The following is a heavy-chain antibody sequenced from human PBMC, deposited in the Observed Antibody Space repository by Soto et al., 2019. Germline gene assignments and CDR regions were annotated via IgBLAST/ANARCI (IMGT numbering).Heavy chain of an antibody. CDR3: ASRGSSGPF. Sequence: SETLSLTGAVSGGSITNTDWWTWVRQPPGMGLEWVGDISLSGNTNYNPSLEGRAAISLDKSRNQFSLILNSVTAADTAVYYCASRGSSGPFWGQGTLVTVSS. V-gene: IGHV4-4*02. J-gene: IGHJ4*02. CDR1: GGSITNTDW. D-gene: IGHD3-22*01. CDR2: ISLSGNT.